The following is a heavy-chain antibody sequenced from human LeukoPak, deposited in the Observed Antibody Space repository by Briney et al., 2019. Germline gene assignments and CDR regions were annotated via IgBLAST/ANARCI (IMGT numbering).Heavy chain of an antibody. CDR3: GRVTEIVATSHYYGMDV. D-gene: IGHD5-12*01. CDR2: ISAYNGNT. Sequence: ASVKVSCKASGYAFTSYGINWVRRAPGQGLEWMGWISAYNGNTHYAQKLQGRVTMTTDTSTSTAYMELRSLRSDDTAVYCCGRVTEIVATSHYYGMDVWGKGTTVTVSS. V-gene: IGHV1-18*04. J-gene: IGHJ6*04. CDR1: GYAFTSYG.